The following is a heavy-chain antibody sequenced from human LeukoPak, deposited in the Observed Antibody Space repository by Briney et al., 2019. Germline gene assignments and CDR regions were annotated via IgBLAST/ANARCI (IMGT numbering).Heavy chain of an antibody. CDR1: GYTFTGYY. J-gene: IGHJ6*03. D-gene: IGHD6-6*01. CDR2: INPNRGGT. V-gene: IGHV1-2*02. CDR3: ARATLSSSSEYYYYYYMDV. Sequence: ASVKVSCKASGYTFTGYYMHWVRQAPGQGLEWMGWINPNRGGTNYAQKFQGRVTMTRDTSISTAYMELSRLRSDDTAVYYCARATLSSSSEYYYYYYMDVRGKGTTVTVSS.